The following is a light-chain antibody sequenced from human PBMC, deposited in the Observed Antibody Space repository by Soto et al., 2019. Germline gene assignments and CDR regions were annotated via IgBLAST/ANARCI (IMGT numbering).Light chain of an antibody. V-gene: IGKV1-39*01. CDR2: GAF. Sequence: DIQMTQSPSSLSASVGDRITITCRSSQSINSYLNWYQQKPGQALELLIFGAFNLQSGVPSRFSGSGSGTDFTLTISSLRPEDFATYSCQQTYKIPFTFAQGTRLEI. J-gene: IGKJ5*01. CDR3: QQTYKIPFT. CDR1: QSINSY.